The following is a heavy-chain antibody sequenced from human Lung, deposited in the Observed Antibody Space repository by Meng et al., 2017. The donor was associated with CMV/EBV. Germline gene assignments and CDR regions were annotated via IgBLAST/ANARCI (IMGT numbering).Heavy chain of an antibody. CDR2: IYYSGST. J-gene: IGHJ6*02. Sequence: LXXTVSGGSISSGGYYWSRIRQHPGKGLEWIGYIYYSGSTYYNPSLKSRVTISVDTSKNQFSLKLSSVTAADTAVYYCARDRSHSYYYYGMDVWGQGXTVTVSS. CDR3: ARDRSHSYYYYGMDV. CDR1: GGSISSGGYY. V-gene: IGHV4-31*03.